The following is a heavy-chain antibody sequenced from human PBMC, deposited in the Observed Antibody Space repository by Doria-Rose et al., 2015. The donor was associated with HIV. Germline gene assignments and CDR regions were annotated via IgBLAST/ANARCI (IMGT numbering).Heavy chain of an antibody. V-gene: IGHV3-66*01. D-gene: IGHD2-15*01. CDR3: AREVARGKWVSDGYI. J-gene: IGHJ3*02. CDR2: LYSGGST. CDR1: GFNVSITY. Sequence: VHLVYSGGGLVQPGGSLRLSCAASGFNVSITYMSWVRQAPGKGLEWVSVLYSGGSTYYADSVKGRFTISRDNSKNTLYLQTNSLRPEETAVYYCAREVARGKWVSDGYIWGQGTMVTVSS.